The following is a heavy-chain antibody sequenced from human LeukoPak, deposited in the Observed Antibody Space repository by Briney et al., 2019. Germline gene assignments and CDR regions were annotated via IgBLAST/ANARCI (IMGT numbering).Heavy chain of an antibody. D-gene: IGHD6-13*01. CDR3: ARGQYSGSWSYYFDY. CDR1: GGSISRYY. J-gene: IGHJ4*02. V-gene: IGHV4-59*01. CDR2: ISYSGST. Sequence: SETLSLTCTVSGGSISRYYWNWLRQPPGKGLEWLGYISYSGSTNYNPSLKSRVTISLDTSKNQFSLQLSSVTAADTAVYYCARGQYSGSWSYYFDYWGQGTLVTASS.